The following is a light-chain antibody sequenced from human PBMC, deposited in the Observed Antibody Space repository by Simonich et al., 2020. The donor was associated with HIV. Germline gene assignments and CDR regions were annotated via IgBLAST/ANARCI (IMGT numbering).Light chain of an antibody. CDR3: QQFYSAPLT. J-gene: IGKJ4*01. V-gene: IGKV4-1*01. Sequence: DILMTQSPDSLAVSLGERATINCKSSQNILYSTNHKTSLAWYQQKPGQPPKLLIYWASTRKSGVPDRFSGSGSGTDFTLTISSLQAEDVAVYYCQQFYSAPLTFGGGTKVEIK. CDR2: WAS. CDR1: QNILYSTNHKTS.